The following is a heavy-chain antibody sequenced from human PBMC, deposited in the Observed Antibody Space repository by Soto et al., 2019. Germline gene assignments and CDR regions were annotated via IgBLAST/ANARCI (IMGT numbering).Heavy chain of an antibody. Sequence: GGSLRLSCAASGFTFSGSAMHWVRQASGKGLEWVGRIRSKANSYATAYAASVKGRFTISRDDSKNTAYLQMNSLKTEDTAVYYCTRRAYSSGLGGYYYYGMDVWGQGTTVTVSS. CDR3: TRRAYSSGLGGYYYYGMDV. D-gene: IGHD6-19*01. J-gene: IGHJ6*02. CDR2: IRSKANSYAT. V-gene: IGHV3-73*01. CDR1: GFTFSGSA.